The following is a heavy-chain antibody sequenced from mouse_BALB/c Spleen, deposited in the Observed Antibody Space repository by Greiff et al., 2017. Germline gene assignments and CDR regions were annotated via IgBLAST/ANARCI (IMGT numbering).Heavy chain of an antibody. CDR2: IDPANGNT. Sequence: VHVKQSGAELVKPGASVKLSCTASGFNIKDTYMHWVKQRPEQGLEWIGRIDPANGNTKYDPKFQGKATITADTSSNTAYLQLSSLTSEDTAVYYCASNGNYLYYFDYWGQGTTLTVSS. D-gene: IGHD2-1*01. V-gene: IGHV14-3*02. CDR1: GFNIKDTY. J-gene: IGHJ2*01. CDR3: ASNGNYLYYFDY.